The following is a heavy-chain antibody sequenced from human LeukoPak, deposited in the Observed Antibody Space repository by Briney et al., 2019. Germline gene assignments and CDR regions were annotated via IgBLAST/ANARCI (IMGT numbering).Heavy chain of an antibody. V-gene: IGHV5-51*01. CDR2: IYPGDSDT. CDR1: GYRLTNNW. Sequence: GESLKISCKISGYRLTNNWIGWVRQVPGKGLEWMGLIYPGDSDTRYSPSFQGQVTISADKSISTAYLQWSSLKASDTAMYYCARHMDYYDSSGHYRGFDPWGQGTLVTVSS. D-gene: IGHD3-22*01. J-gene: IGHJ5*02. CDR3: ARHMDYYDSSGHYRGFDP.